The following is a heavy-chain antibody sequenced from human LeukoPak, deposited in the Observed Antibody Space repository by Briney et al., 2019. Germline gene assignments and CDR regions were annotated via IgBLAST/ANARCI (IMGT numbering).Heavy chain of an antibody. CDR2: ISSSSSTI. Sequence: GGCLRLSCAASGFTFSSYSMNWVRQAPGKGLEWVSYISSSSSTIYYADSVKGRFTISRDNAKNSLYLQMNSLRDEDTAVYYCARAGDDILTPYWYFDLWGRGTLVTVSS. CDR3: ARAGDDILTPYWYFDL. J-gene: IGHJ2*01. CDR1: GFTFSSYS. D-gene: IGHD3-9*01. V-gene: IGHV3-48*02.